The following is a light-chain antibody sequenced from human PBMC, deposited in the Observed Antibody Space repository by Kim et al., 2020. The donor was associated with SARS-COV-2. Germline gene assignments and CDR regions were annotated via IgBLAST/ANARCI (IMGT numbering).Light chain of an antibody. Sequence: ALGQTVRITCQGDSLRSYYASWYQQKPGQAPILVIYGKNNRPSGIPDRFSGSTSGNTASLTITGVQAVDEADFYCNSRDSSGNHVVFGGGTKLTVL. CDR3: NSRDSSGNHVV. CDR1: SLRSYY. CDR2: GKN. J-gene: IGLJ2*01. V-gene: IGLV3-19*01.